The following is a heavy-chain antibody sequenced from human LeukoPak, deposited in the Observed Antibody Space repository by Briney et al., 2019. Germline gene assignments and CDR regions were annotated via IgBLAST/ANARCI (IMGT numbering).Heavy chain of an antibody. J-gene: IGHJ6*03. V-gene: IGHV1-8*01. CDR3: ARAGRFAVLTGYFYRDYYYYMDV. CDR2: MNPNSGNT. CDR1: GYTFTSYD. D-gene: IGHD3-9*01. Sequence: ASVKVSCKASGYTFTSYDINWVRQATGQGLEWMGWMNPNSGNTGYAQKFQGRVTMTRNTSISTAYMELSSLRSEDTAVYYCARAGRFAVLTGYFYRDYYYYMDVWGKGTTVTVSS.